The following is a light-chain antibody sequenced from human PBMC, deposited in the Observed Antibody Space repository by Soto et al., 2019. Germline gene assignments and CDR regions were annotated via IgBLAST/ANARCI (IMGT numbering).Light chain of an antibody. CDR2: GAS. CDR3: QQYNNWPPLT. Sequence: EIVMTQSPATLSVSPGERATLSCRASQSVNSNLAWYQQKPGQAPRLLIYGASTRATGIPARFSGSGSGTEFTITISSLQSADFAVYYCQQYNNWPPLTFGGGTKVEIK. J-gene: IGKJ4*01. V-gene: IGKV3-15*01. CDR1: QSVNSN.